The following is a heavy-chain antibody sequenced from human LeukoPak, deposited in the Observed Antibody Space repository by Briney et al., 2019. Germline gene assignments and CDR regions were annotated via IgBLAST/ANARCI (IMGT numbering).Heavy chain of an antibody. CDR2: IKEDGSEK. D-gene: IGHD2-8*01. CDR1: GFSVSDIY. Sequence: GGSLRLSCVASGFSVSDIYMNWVRQAPGKGLEWVANIKEDGSEKYYVDSVKGRFTISRDNAKNSLYLQLNSLRAEDTAVYYCATGGTIWGQGTLVTVSS. CDR3: ATGGTI. V-gene: IGHV3-7*01. J-gene: IGHJ4*02.